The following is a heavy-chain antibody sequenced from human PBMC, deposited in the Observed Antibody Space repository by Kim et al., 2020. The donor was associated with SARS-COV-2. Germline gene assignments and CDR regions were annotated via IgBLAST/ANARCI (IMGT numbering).Heavy chain of an antibody. V-gene: IGHV4-31*11. J-gene: IGHJ5*01. Sequence: SETLSLTCAVSGDSMTSGTFYWAWIRQQPGKGLEWIAYVHDSGTTFHNPAFQSRVILSIDTSKNQFSLNLRSVTAADTAVYYCARVGSNTSGYYTDPWGQGTLVTDSA. CDR1: GDSMTSGTFY. CDR2: VHDSGTT. D-gene: IGHD3-3*01. CDR3: ARVGSNTSGYYTDP.